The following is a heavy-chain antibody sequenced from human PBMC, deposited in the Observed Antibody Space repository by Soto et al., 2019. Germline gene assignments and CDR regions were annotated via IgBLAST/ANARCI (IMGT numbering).Heavy chain of an antibody. CDR2: ISSSSSYT. V-gene: IGHV3-11*05. J-gene: IGHJ3*02. Sequence: AVGSLRHSCAASGFTCSDYYMNWIRQAPGKGLEWVSYISSSSSYTNYADSVKGRFTISRDNAKNSLYLQMNSLRAEDTAVYYCAREKQYFDWPKAFDIWAQGTMVTFSS. CDR1: GFTCSDYY. D-gene: IGHD3-9*01. CDR3: AREKQYFDWPKAFDI.